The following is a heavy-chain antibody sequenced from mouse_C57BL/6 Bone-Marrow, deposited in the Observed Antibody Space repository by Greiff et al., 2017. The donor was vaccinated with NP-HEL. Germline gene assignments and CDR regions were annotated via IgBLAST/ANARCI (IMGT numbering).Heavy chain of an antibody. J-gene: IGHJ4*01. D-gene: IGHD2-2*01. CDR2: IYPGSGST. CDR3: ARGGYGYDEGYAMDY. Sequence: QVQLQQPGAELVKPGASVKMSCKASGYTFTSYWITWVKQRPGQGLEWIGDIYPGSGSTNYNEKFKSKATLTVDTSSSTAYMQLSSLTSEDSAVYYCARGGYGYDEGYAMDYWGQGTSVTVSS. CDR1: GYTFTSYW. V-gene: IGHV1-55*01.